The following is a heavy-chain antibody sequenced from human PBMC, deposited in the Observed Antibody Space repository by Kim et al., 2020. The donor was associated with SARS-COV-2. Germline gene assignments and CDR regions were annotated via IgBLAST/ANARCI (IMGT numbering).Heavy chain of an antibody. V-gene: IGHV3-11*06. J-gene: IGHJ4*02. CDR2: ISGGGTDT. Sequence: GGSLRLSCEASGFTFSDYYMTWIRQAPGKGPELLSYISGGGTDTKYADSVKGRFTISRDNAKNSLYLQMNSLRVEDTAIYYCTRDPRAADYWGQGNLVSVSS. D-gene: IGHD6-13*01. CDR3: TRDPRAADY. CDR1: GFTFSDYY.